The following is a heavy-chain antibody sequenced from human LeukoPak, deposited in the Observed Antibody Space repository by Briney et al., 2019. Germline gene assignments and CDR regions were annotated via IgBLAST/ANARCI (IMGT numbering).Heavy chain of an antibody. CDR1: GYTFTGYY. D-gene: IGHD3-10*01. CDR3: ARDGSGSYTDNGFDP. Sequence: RASVKASCKASGYTFTGYYMHRVRQAPRQGLEWIGWINPNSGGTNYAQKFQGRVTMTRDTSISTAYMELSRLRSDDTAVYYCARDGSGSYTDNGFDPWGQGTLVTVSS. V-gene: IGHV1-2*02. CDR2: INPNSGGT. J-gene: IGHJ5*02.